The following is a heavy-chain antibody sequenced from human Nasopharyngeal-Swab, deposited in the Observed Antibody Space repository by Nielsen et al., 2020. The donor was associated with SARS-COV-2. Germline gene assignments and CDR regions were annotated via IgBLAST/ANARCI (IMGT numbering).Heavy chain of an antibody. CDR1: GGSISSYY. CDR2: IYYSGST. V-gene: IGHV4-59*08. CDR3: ARQRTHDYGDPRDHGGAFDI. Sequence: SETLSLTCTVSGGSISSYYWSWIRQHPGKGLEWIGYIYYSGSTNYNPSLKSRVTISVDTSKNQFSLKLSSVTAADTAVYYCARQRTHDYGDPRDHGGAFDIWGQGTMVTVSS. J-gene: IGHJ3*02. D-gene: IGHD4-17*01.